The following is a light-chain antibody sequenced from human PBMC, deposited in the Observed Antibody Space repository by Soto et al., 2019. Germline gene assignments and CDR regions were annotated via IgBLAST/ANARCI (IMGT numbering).Light chain of an antibody. CDR2: GNS. V-gene: IGLV1-40*01. J-gene: IGLJ2*01. CDR3: QSYDSSHVV. CDR1: SSNIGANYD. Sequence: QSVLTQPPSVSGAPGQRVTISCTGSSSNIGANYDVHWYQQRPGTAPKLLIFGNSNRPSGVPDRFSGSKSGTSASLAITGLQAEDEADYYCQSYDSSHVVFGGGTKLTVL.